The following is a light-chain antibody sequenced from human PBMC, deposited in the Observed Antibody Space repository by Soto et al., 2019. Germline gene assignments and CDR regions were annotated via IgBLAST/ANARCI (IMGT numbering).Light chain of an antibody. V-gene: IGLV1-44*01. CDR2: SND. J-gene: IGLJ1*01. Sequence: QSVLTQSPSGSVTPGQRVTISWSVSSSNIGSNTVNWYQQLAGTAPKLLIYSNDQRPSGVPDRFSGYKSGTSASLDIRGLQSEDEADYYCAAWDDTLNGYVFGDGTKVTV. CDR3: AAWDDTLNGYV. CDR1: SSNIGSNT.